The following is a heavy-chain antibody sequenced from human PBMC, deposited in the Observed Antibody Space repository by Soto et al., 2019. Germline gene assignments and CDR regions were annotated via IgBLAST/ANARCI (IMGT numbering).Heavy chain of an antibody. CDR1: GYTFTSYD. D-gene: IGHD1-1*01. V-gene: IGHV1-8*01. Sequence: QVQLVQSGAEVTKPGASVKVSCKASGYTFTSYDINWVRQATGQGLEWMGWMSPNSGATGYAQKFQGRVTMTRDTSTSTAYMELSNLSSEDTAIYYCARGVDSGVDVWGQGSTVTVSS. J-gene: IGHJ6*02. CDR3: ARGVDSGVDV. CDR2: MSPNSGAT.